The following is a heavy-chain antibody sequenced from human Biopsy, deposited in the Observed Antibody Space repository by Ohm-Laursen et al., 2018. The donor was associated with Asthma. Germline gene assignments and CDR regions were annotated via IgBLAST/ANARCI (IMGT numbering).Heavy chain of an antibody. CDR3: ARVASYGDLYFDIDV. V-gene: IGHV4-30-4*02. D-gene: IGHD4-17*01. CDR1: GAYIGSRDHH. J-gene: IGHJ6*02. Sequence: SDTLSLTCTVGGAYIGSRDHHWSWIRQSPGTGLEWIGFVFWSGTTHYNRSLERRLSISIDTTRNEFSMTLRSVTAADTAVYFCARVASYGDLYFDIDVWGPGTTVSVS. CDR2: VFWSGTT.